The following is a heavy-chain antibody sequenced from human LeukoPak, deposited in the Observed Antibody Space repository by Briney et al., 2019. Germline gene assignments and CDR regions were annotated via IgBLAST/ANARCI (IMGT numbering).Heavy chain of an antibody. V-gene: IGHV4-59*01. CDR3: AREGRDGLLDY. CDR1: GGSIRSYY. D-gene: IGHD5-24*01. CDR2: IYYTGST. Sequence: KSSETLSLTCTVSGGSIRSYYWSWIRQPPGKGLEWIGYIYYTGSTKYSPSLKSRVTISVDTSQNQFSLKLSSVTAADTAVYYCAREGRDGLLDYWGQGTLVTVSS. J-gene: IGHJ4*02.